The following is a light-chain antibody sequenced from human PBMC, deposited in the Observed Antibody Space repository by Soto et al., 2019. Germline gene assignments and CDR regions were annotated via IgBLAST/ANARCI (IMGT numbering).Light chain of an antibody. Sequence: IESTPSPATLSWSPATRATLSCSARQSVSSSYLAWYQQSPGQAPRLLSYGASSRATGIPDRFSGSGSGTDFTLTISRLEPEDVAVYYCQQYGSSPLGQGTRLEI. CDR2: GAS. J-gene: IGKJ5*01. CDR3: QQYGSSP. V-gene: IGKV3-20*01. CDR1: QSVSSSY.